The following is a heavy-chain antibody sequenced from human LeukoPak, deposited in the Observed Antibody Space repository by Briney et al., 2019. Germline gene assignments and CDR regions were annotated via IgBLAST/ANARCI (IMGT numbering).Heavy chain of an antibody. D-gene: IGHD3-16*01. CDR1: RFTVNRNY. Sequence: PGGSLRLSCAASRFTVNRNYMSWPRQAPGKGLEWVSVIYSGGSTYYADSVKGRFTISRDNSKNTLYLQMNSLRAQDTALYYCARGVRGIYDYWGQGTLVTVSS. CDR2: IYSGGST. J-gene: IGHJ4*02. CDR3: ARGVRGIYDY. V-gene: IGHV3-53*01.